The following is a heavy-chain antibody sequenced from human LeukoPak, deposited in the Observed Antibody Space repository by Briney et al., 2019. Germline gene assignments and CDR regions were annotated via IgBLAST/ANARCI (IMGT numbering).Heavy chain of an antibody. D-gene: IGHD3-10*01. CDR1: GGSFSGYY. Sequence: PSETLSLTCAVYGGSFSGYYWSWIRQPPGKGLEWIGEINHSGSTNYNPSLKSRVTISVDTSKNQFSLKLSSVTAADTAVYYCARPPYYYGSGTLGGWFDPWRRGTLVTVSS. V-gene: IGHV4-34*01. CDR3: ARPPYYYGSGTLGGWFDP. J-gene: IGHJ5*02. CDR2: INHSGST.